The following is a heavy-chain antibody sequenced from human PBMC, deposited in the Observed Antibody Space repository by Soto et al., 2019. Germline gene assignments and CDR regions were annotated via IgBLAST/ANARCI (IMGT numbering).Heavy chain of an antibody. Sequence: PSETLSLTCTVSGGSISSYYWSWIRQPPGKGLEWIGYIYYSGSTNYNPSLKSRVTISVDTSKNQFSLKLSSVTAADTAVYYCARVQDGYSGYDPENNWSDPWGQGTLVTVSS. CDR1: GGSISSYY. CDR3: ARVQDGYSGYDPENNWSDP. CDR2: IYYSGST. V-gene: IGHV4-59*01. D-gene: IGHD5-12*01. J-gene: IGHJ5*02.